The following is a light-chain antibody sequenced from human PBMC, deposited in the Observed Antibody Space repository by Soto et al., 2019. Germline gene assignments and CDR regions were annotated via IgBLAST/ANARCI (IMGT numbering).Light chain of an antibody. CDR3: SSWDDSLNDPGVL. Sequence: QSALTQPPSASGTPGQRVTISCSGSSSNIGTYSVNWYQQFPGTAPRLLIYTNDQRPSGVPDRFVGSRSGTSASLAISELQSEDEAGYFCSSWDDSLNDPGVLFGGGTKLTVL. CDR1: SSNIGTYS. CDR2: TND. J-gene: IGLJ2*01. V-gene: IGLV1-44*01.